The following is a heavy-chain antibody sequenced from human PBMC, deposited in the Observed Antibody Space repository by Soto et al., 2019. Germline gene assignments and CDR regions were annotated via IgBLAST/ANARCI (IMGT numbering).Heavy chain of an antibody. V-gene: IGHV4-59*08. CDR1: SGPTSSHN. Sequence: QVQLQQSGPGLVKPSETLSLTCSVSSGPTSSHNWGWIRQTPGRGLESIGYVYSTGGTSYNPSLNSRVTISADTSTNHISLTLTSVTAADTAVYYCVRQGIGNLHGLVDVWGQGTTVRVSS. D-gene: IGHD1-1*01. J-gene: IGHJ6*02. CDR2: VYSTGGT. CDR3: VRQGIGNLHGLVDV.